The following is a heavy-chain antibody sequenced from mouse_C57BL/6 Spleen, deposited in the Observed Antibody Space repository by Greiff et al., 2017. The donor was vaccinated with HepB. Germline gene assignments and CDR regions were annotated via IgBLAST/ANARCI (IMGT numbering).Heavy chain of an antibody. Sequence: QVQLQQPGAELVKPGASVKLSCKASGYTFTSYWMHWVKQRPGQGLEWIGMIHPNSGSTNYNEKFKSKATLTVDKSSSTAYMQLSSLTSEDSAVYYCAREDDGYYYAMDYWGQGTSVTVSS. V-gene: IGHV1-64*01. CDR3: AREDDGYYYAMDY. CDR1: GYTFTSYW. D-gene: IGHD2-3*01. CDR2: IHPNSGST. J-gene: IGHJ4*01.